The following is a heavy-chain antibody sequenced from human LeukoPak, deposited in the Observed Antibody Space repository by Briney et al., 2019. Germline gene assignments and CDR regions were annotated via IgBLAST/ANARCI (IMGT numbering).Heavy chain of an antibody. CDR2: IYYSGST. V-gene: IGHV4-59*01. D-gene: IGHD5-24*01. Sequence: SETLSLTCTVSGGSISSYYWSWIRQPPGKGLEWIGYIYYSGSTNYNPSLKSRVTISVDTSKNQFPLKLSSVTAADTAVYYCARGFGGGWLQLPDYWGQGTLVTVSS. CDR3: ARGFGGGWLQLPDY. J-gene: IGHJ4*02. CDR1: GGSISSYY.